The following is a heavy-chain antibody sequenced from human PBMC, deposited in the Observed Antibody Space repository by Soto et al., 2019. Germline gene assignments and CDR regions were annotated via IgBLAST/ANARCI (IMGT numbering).Heavy chain of an antibody. J-gene: IGHJ4*02. V-gene: IGHV1-18*01. CDR3: AREHGDILTGYSPTYDY. CDR2: ISAYNGNT. CDR1: GYTFTSYG. Sequence: GASVKVSCKASGYTFTSYGISWVRQAPGQGLEWMGWISAYNGNTNYAQKLQGRVTMTTDTSTSTAYMELRSLRSDDTAVYYCAREHGDILTGYSPTYDYWGQGTLVTVSS. D-gene: IGHD3-9*01.